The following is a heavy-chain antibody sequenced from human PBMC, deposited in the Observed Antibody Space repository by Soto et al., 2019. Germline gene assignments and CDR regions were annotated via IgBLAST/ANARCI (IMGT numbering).Heavy chain of an antibody. CDR2: ISGSGGST. CDR3: AKDTMNRIAAAGTFDY. D-gene: IGHD6-13*01. Sequence: GGSLRLSCAASGFTFSSYAMSWVRQAPGKGLEWVSAISGSGGSTYYADSVKGRFTISRDNSKNTLYLQMNSLGAEDTAVYYCAKDTMNRIAAAGTFDYWGQGTLVTVSS. V-gene: IGHV3-23*01. CDR1: GFTFSSYA. J-gene: IGHJ4*02.